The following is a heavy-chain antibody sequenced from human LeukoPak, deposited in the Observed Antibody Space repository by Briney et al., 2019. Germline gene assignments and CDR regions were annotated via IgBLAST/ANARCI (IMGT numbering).Heavy chain of an antibody. J-gene: IGHJ4*02. CDR3: ARARSGWYPSHDY. CDR2: MNPNSGNT. D-gene: IGHD6-19*01. CDR1: GYTFTSYD. V-gene: IGHV1-8*01. Sequence: GASAKVSCKASGYTFTSYDINWVRQATGQGLEWMGWMNPNSGNTGYARKFQGRVTMTRNTSISTAYMELSSLRSEDTAVYYCARARSGWYPSHDYWGQGTLVTVSS.